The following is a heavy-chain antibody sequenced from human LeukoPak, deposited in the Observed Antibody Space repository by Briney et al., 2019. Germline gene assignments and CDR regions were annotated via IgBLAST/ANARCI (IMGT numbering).Heavy chain of an antibody. Sequence: PGGSLRLSCAASGFTFSSYAMHWVRQAPGKGLEWVAVISYDGSNKYYADSVKGRFTISRDNSKNTLYLQMNSLRAEDTAVYYCARDRFDWVGRFFDYWGQGTLVTVSS. J-gene: IGHJ4*02. D-gene: IGHD3-9*01. CDR3: ARDRFDWVGRFFDY. CDR1: GFTFSSYA. V-gene: IGHV3-30*04. CDR2: ISYDGSNK.